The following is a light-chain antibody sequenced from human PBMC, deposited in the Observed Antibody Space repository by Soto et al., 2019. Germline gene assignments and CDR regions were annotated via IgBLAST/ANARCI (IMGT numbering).Light chain of an antibody. V-gene: IGKV1-39*01. Sequence: DVQMTQSPSSLSASVGDRVTITCRASESINSYLNWYQQKPGKAPNLLIYAASTLQSGVPSRFSGSGSGTDFTLTISSLQPADFATYYCQQSYRTPYTFGQGTNLEIK. CDR2: AAS. CDR1: ESINSY. CDR3: QQSYRTPYT. J-gene: IGKJ2*01.